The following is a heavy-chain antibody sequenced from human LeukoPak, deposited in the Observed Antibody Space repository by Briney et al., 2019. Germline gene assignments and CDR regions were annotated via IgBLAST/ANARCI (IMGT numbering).Heavy chain of an antibody. CDR3: ASAWTCGGDCYEGIDY. CDR2: MNPNSGNT. Sequence: AASVKVSCKASGYTFTSYDINWVRQATGQGLEWMGWMNPNSGNTGYAQKFQGRVTMTRNTSISTAYMELSSLRSEDTAVYYCASAWTCGGDCYEGIDYWGQGTLVTVSS. D-gene: IGHD2-21*02. V-gene: IGHV1-8*01. J-gene: IGHJ4*02. CDR1: GYTFTSYD.